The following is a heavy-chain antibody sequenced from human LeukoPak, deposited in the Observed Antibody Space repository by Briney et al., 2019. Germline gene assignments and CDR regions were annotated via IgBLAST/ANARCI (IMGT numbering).Heavy chain of an antibody. CDR1: GFTFSSYAM. CDR2: IHHSGST. Sequence: GSLRLCCAASGFTFSSYAMSWVRQPPGKGLEWIGEIHHSGSTKYNPSLKSRVTISVDKSKNQFSLKLSSVTAADTAVYYCAPSPCSGDSCYRFDFWGQGTQVTVS. V-gene: IGHV4-4*02. D-gene: IGHD2-15*01. CDR3: APSPCSGDSCYRFDF. J-gene: IGHJ4*02.